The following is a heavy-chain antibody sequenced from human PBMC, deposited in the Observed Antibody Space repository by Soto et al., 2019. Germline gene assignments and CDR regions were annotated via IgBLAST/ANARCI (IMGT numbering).Heavy chain of an antibody. V-gene: IGHV1-18*01. Sequence: QVQLVQSGAELKKPGASVKVSCKASGYTFTKYDITWVRQAPGQGLEWMGWISTGNGNKNYAQKLQDRVTMTTDTSTRTAYMELRSLRSDDTAVYYCARREGSSGWEYRGQGTLVTVSS. CDR3: ARREGSSGWEY. D-gene: IGHD6-19*01. CDR2: ISTGNGNK. CDR1: GYTFTKYD. J-gene: IGHJ4*02.